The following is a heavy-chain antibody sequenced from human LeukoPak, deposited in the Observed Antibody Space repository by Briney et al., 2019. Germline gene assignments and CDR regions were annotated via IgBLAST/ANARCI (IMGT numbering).Heavy chain of an antibody. CDR1: GFTFSDYY. D-gene: IGHD3-3*01. Sequence: GGSLRLSCAASGFTFSDYYMSWIRQAPGKGLEWVSYISSSGSTIYYADSVKGRFTISRDNAKSSLYLQMNSLRAEDTAVYYCARDYDFWSGYYRYGMDVWGQGTTVTVSS. V-gene: IGHV3-11*01. CDR3: ARDYDFWSGYYRYGMDV. CDR2: ISSSGSTI. J-gene: IGHJ6*02.